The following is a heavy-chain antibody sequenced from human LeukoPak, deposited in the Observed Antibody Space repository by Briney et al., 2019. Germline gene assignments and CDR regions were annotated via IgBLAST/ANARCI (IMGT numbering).Heavy chain of an antibody. D-gene: IGHD3-16*01. Sequence: GGSLRLSCAASGFTVSSNYMSWVRQAPGKGLEWVSVISGSGGSTYYADSVKGRFTISRDNSKNTLYLQMNSLRAEDTAVYYCAKVIGGGGFDYWGQGTLVTVSS. CDR2: ISGSGGST. CDR3: AKVIGGGGFDY. V-gene: IGHV3-23*01. J-gene: IGHJ4*02. CDR1: GFTVSSNY.